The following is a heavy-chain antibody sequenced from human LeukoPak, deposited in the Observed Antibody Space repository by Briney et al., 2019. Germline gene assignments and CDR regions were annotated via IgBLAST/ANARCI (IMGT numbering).Heavy chain of an antibody. CDR3: ARKFLTGRLIDY. D-gene: IGHD7-27*01. J-gene: IGHJ4*02. Sequence: QAGGSLRLSCAASGFTFSSYEMNWVRQAPGKGLEWVSYISSSGSTIHYADSVKGRFTISRDNAKNSLYLQMNGLRAEDTALYYCARKFLTGRLIDYWGQGTLVTVSS. CDR1: GFTFSSYE. V-gene: IGHV3-48*03. CDR2: ISSSGSTI.